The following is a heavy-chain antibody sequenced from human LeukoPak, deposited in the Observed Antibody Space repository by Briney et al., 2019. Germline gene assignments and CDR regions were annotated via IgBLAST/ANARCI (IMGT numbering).Heavy chain of an antibody. V-gene: IGHV3-48*03. CDR3: ARGNYVFPKYYFDY. Sequence: GGSLRLSCAASGFTFSSFDLNWVRQAPGKGLEWVSYISSSDTTIYYGDSVKGRFTISRDNAMNSLYLQMNSLRAEDTAVYYCARGNYVFPKYYFDYWGQGTLVTVSS. J-gene: IGHJ4*02. CDR2: ISSSDTTI. CDR1: GFTFSSFD. D-gene: IGHD3-16*01.